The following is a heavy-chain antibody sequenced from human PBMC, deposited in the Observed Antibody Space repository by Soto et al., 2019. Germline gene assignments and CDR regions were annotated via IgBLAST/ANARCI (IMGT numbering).Heavy chain of an antibody. CDR3: ARDVRRVTHFDY. V-gene: IGHV3-11*01. D-gene: IGHD2-21*02. Sequence: SXGSLRLSGAASGFTFSDYYMSWIRQAPGKGLEWVSYISSSGSTIYYADSVKGRFTISRDNAKNSLYLQMNSLRAEDTAVYYCARDVRRVTHFDYWGQGTLVTVSS. CDR1: GFTFSDYY. CDR2: ISSSGSTI. J-gene: IGHJ4*02.